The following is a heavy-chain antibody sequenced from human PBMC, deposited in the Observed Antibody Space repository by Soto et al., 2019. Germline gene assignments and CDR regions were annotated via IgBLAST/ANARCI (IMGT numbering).Heavy chain of an antibody. CDR3: FGVMAATLDY. CDR1: GDSIKNTNYH. CDR2: LYYRGAT. J-gene: IGHJ4*01. Sequence: SETLSLTCSVSGDSIKNTNYHWGWIRQPPGKGLEWIGTLYYRGATDYNPSLKTRVTISVDASKNQLSLNLSSVSAADTAVYYCFGVMAATLDYWGQGTLVTVS. D-gene: IGHD2-21*02. V-gene: IGHV4-39*01.